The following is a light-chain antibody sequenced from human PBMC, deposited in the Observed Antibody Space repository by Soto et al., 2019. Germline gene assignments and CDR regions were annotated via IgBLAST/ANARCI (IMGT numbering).Light chain of an antibody. V-gene: IGLV2-8*01. CDR2: EVT. J-gene: IGLJ3*02. CDR1: SSDVGGYDY. CDR3: SSFVAGNNYWV. Sequence: QSALTQPPSASGSPGRSVTISCTGTSSDVGGYDYVSWFQQHPGKAPKLIIYEVTKRPSGVPDRFSASKSGNTASLTVSGLQAEDEADYYCSSFVAGNNYWVFGGGT.